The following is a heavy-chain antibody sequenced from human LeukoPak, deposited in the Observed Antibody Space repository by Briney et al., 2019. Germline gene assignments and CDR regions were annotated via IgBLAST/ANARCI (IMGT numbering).Heavy chain of an antibody. CDR2: IYYSGST. CDR1: GGSISSSSYY. CDR3: AGGGDSSGFYYYFDS. J-gene: IGHJ4*02. V-gene: IGHV4-39*07. Sequence: SETLSLTCTVSGGSISSSSYYWGWIRQPPGKGLEWIVSIYYSGSTYHNPSLKSRVTISVDTSKNQFSLKLSSVTAADTAVYYCAGGGDSSGFYYYFDSWGQGTLVTVSS. D-gene: IGHD3-22*01.